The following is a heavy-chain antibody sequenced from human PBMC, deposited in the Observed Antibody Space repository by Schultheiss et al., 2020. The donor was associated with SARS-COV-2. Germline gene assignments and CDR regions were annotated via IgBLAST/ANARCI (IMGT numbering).Heavy chain of an antibody. Sequence: SQTLSLTCAVSGYSISSYYYWGWIRQPPGKGLEWIGSIYYSGSTYYNPSLKSRVTISVDTSKNQFSLKLSSVTAADTAVYFCARVRQTRGFDYWGQGTLVTVSS. CDR1: GYSISSYYY. CDR2: IYYSGST. J-gene: IGHJ4*02. V-gene: IGHV4-38-2*01. CDR3: ARVRQTRGFDY.